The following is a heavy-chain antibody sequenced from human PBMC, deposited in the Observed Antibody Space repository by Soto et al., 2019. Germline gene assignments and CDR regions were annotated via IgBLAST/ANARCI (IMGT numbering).Heavy chain of an antibody. J-gene: IGHJ4*02. D-gene: IGHD5-18*01. V-gene: IGHV4-39*01. CDR1: GGSISSSSYY. CDR2: IYYSGST. Sequence: LTCTVSGGSISSSSYYWGWIRQPPGKGLEWIGSIYYSGSTYYNPSLKSRVTISVDTSKNQFSLKLSSVTAADTAVYYCARHSPLGVDTAMVMDYWGQGTLVTVS. CDR3: ARHSPLGVDTAMVMDY.